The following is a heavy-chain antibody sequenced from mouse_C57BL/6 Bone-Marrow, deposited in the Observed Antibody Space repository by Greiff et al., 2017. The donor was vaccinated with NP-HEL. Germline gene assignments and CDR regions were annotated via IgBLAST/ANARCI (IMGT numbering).Heavy chain of an antibody. V-gene: IGHV14-4*01. D-gene: IGHD2-3*01. CDR3: SDGRGDY. Sequence: VHVKQSGAELVRPGASVKLSCTASGFNIKDDYMHWVKQRPEQGLEWIGWIDPENGDTAYASKFQGKATITADTSSNTAYLQLSSLTSEDTAVYYCSDGRGDYWGQGTTLTVSS. CDR1: GFNIKDDY. CDR2: IDPENGDT. J-gene: IGHJ2*01.